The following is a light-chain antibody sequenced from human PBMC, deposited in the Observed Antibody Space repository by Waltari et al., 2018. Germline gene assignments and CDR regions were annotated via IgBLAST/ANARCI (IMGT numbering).Light chain of an antibody. J-gene: IGLJ2*01. Sequence: QSVLTQPPSVSGAPGQRVTISCSGSTSNIGPPYDVHWSQPHPGTAHKLLIFANVDRPEGVPDRVSVSKYCTSASLAITGLQAEDEADYYCQSYDRRLGVIFGGRTKLAVL. CDR1: TSNIGPPYD. V-gene: IGLV1-40*01. CDR2: ANV. CDR3: QSYDRRLGVI.